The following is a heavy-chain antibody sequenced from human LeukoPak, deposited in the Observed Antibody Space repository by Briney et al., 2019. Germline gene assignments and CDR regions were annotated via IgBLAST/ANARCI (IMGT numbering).Heavy chain of an antibody. CDR2: ISSGSSYI. D-gene: IGHD2-15*01. V-gene: IGHV3-21*01. CDR3: ARYCSGGSCYGDDY. Sequence: GGSLRLSCAASGFTFSSYSMNCVRQAPGKGLEWVSSISSGSSYIYYADSVKGRFTISRDNAKNSPYLQMNSLRAEDTAVYYCARYCSGGSCYGDDYWGQGTLVTVSS. J-gene: IGHJ4*02. CDR1: GFTFSSYS.